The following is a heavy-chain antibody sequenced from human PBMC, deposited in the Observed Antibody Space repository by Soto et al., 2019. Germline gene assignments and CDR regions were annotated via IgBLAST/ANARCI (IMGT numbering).Heavy chain of an antibody. CDR2: IYYSWST. V-gene: IGHV4-31*03. Sequence: PSETLSLTCTVSGGSISSGGYYWSWIRQHPGKGLEWIGYIYYSWSTYYKPSLKSRVTISVDTSKNQFSLKLSSVTAADTAVYYCARGYGDSREGVDYWGQGTLVTVCS. CDR3: ARGYGDSREGVDY. D-gene: IGHD4-17*01. J-gene: IGHJ4*02. CDR1: GGSISSGGYY.